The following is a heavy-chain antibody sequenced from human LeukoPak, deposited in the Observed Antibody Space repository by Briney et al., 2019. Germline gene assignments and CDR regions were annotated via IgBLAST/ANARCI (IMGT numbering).Heavy chain of an antibody. CDR3: ASSGHFDWFSFDY. D-gene: IGHD3-9*01. Sequence: ASVKVSCKASGYTFTGYYMHWVRQAPGQGLEWMGWINPNSGDTKYSQKFQGRVTMTRDTSISTAYMELSRLRSDDTAVYYCASSGHFDWFSFDYWGQGTLVTVSS. CDR1: GYTFTGYY. V-gene: IGHV1-2*02. CDR2: INPNSGDT. J-gene: IGHJ4*02.